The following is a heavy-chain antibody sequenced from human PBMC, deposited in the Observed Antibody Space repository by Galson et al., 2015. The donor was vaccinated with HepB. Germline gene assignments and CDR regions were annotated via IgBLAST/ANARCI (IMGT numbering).Heavy chain of an antibody. CDR3: TTEGLPDYGDYWRGDDAFDI. V-gene: IGHV3-15*01. J-gene: IGHJ3*02. CDR1: GFTFSNAW. Sequence: SLRLSCAASGFTFSNAWMSWVRQAPGKGLEWVGRIKSKTDGGTTDYAAPVKGRFTISRDDSKNTLYLQMNSLKTEDTAVYYCTTEGLPDYGDYWRGDDAFDIWGQGAMVTVSS. CDR2: IKSKTDGGTT. D-gene: IGHD4-17*01.